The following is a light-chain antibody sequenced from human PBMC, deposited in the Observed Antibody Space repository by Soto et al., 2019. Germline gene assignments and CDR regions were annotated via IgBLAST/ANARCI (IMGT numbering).Light chain of an antibody. J-gene: IGKJ5*01. V-gene: IGKV3-15*01. CDR3: QQYHKWPPIT. Sequence: MTQSPGSLSVSLAESATLSCRASQSVDGYLAWYQQKPGQAPRLLIYGASTRATGVTARFRGGGSGTEFTLTISSLQSEDSAVYYCQQYHKWPPITFGQGTRLEI. CDR1: QSVDGY. CDR2: GAS.